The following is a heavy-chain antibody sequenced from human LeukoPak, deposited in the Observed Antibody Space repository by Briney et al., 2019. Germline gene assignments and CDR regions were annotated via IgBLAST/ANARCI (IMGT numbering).Heavy chain of an antibody. J-gene: IGHJ4*02. CDR1: GFTFSSYG. CDR3: ARDGGISGWYASWYFDY. V-gene: IGHV3-33*01. D-gene: IGHD6-19*01. Sequence: GSLRLSCAASGFTFSSYGMHWVRQAPGKGLEWVAVIWYDGSNKYYADSVKGRFTISRDNSKNTLYLQMNSLRAEDTAVYYCARDGGISGWYASWYFDYWGQGTLVTVSS. CDR2: IWYDGSNK.